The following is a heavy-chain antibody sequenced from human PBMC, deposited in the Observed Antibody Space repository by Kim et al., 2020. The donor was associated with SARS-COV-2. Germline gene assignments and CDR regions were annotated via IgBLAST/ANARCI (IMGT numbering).Heavy chain of an antibody. Sequence: ASVKVSCKASGYTFTSYGISWVRQAPGQGLEWMGWISAYNGNTNYAQKLQGRVTMTTDTSTITAYMELRSLRSDDTAVYYCARDFAGQQLVLNRYYYYGMDVWGQGTTVTVSS. V-gene: IGHV1-18*01. CDR1: GYTFTSYG. D-gene: IGHD6-13*01. CDR2: ISAYNGNT. CDR3: ARDFAGQQLVLNRYYYYGMDV. J-gene: IGHJ6*02.